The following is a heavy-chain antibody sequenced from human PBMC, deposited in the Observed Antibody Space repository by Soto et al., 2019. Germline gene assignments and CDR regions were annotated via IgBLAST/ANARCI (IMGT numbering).Heavy chain of an antibody. V-gene: IGHV1-46*01. CDR1: GYTFTSYY. J-gene: IGHJ4*02. D-gene: IGHD2-15*01. CDR3: ARVYCSGGGCYGIDY. Sequence: GASVKVSCKASGYTFTSYYMYWVRQAPGQGLEWLGIINPSGGSTTYAQKFQGRVTMTRDTSTSTVYMELSSLRSEDTAVYYCARVYCSGGGCYGIDYWGQGTLVTVSS. CDR2: INPSGGST.